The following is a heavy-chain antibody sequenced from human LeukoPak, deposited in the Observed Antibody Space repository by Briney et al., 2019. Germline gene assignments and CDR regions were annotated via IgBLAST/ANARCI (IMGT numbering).Heavy chain of an antibody. CDR2: IWYDGSNK. CDR3: AMGAIVATIDY. J-gene: IGHJ4*02. V-gene: IGHV3-33*01. D-gene: IGHD5-12*01. CDR1: GFTFSSYG. Sequence: GGSLRLSCAASGFTFSSYGMHWVRQAPGKGLEWVAIIWYDGSNKYYADSVKGRFTISRDNSKNTVYLQMNSLRVEDTAVYYCAMGAIVATIDYWGQGTLVTVSS.